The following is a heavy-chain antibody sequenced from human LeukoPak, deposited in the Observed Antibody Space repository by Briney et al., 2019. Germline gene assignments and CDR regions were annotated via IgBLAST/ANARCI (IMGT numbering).Heavy chain of an antibody. CDR3: AKAMHYSSSWSGISYYYYYGMDV. D-gene: IGHD6-13*01. V-gene: IGHV3-23*01. J-gene: IGHJ6*04. CDR2: ISGSGGST. CDR1: GFTVSSNY. Sequence: GGSLRLSCAASGFTVSSNYMSWVRQAPGKGLEWVSAISGSGGSTYYADSVKGRFTISRDNSKNTLYLQMNSLRAEDTAVYYCAKAMHYSSSWSGISYYYYYGMDVWGKGTTVTVSS.